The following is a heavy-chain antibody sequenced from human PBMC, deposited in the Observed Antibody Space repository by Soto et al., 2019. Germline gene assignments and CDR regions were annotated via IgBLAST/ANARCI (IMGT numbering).Heavy chain of an antibody. J-gene: IGHJ5*02. V-gene: IGHV3-21*01. CDR2: ISSSRSYI. CDR3: ARDVDKSMDGLNYFDP. CDR1: GFTFSTYT. Sequence: EEQLGESGGGLVKPGGSLRLACAASGFTFSTYTMNWVRQAPGKGLEWVASISSSRSYIYYADSVKGRFTISRDNAKNTLYLQMNSLSAEDTAVYYCARDVDKSMDGLNYFDPWGQGTLVTVSS. D-gene: IGHD5-18*01.